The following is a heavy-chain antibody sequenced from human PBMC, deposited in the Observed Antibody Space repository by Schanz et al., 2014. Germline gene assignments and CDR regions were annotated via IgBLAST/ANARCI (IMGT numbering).Heavy chain of an antibody. CDR1: GYTFAMYD. D-gene: IGHD5-12*01. Sequence: QVQLVQSGSELKKPGASVKVSCKASGYTFAMYDMNWVRQAPGQGLKGMGWINTNTANPTYAQGFTGRFVYTLDASVTTAYLEISSLKAEDTAVYYCARGYSGYSHFDYWGQGALVTVSS. J-gene: IGHJ4*02. CDR2: INTNTANP. V-gene: IGHV7-4-1*02. CDR3: ARGYSGYSHFDY.